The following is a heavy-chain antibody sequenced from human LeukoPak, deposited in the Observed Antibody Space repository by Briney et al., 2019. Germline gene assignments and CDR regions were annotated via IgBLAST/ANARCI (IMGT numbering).Heavy chain of an antibody. D-gene: IGHD3-22*01. Sequence: GGSLRLSCAASGFTVSSNYVSWVRQAPGKGLEWVSVIYSGGSTYYADSVKGRFTISRDNSKNTLYLQMNSLRAEDTAVYYCARETYDSSGYSFDYWGQGTLVTVSS. CDR2: IYSGGST. CDR3: ARETYDSSGYSFDY. V-gene: IGHV3-53*01. J-gene: IGHJ4*02. CDR1: GFTVSSNY.